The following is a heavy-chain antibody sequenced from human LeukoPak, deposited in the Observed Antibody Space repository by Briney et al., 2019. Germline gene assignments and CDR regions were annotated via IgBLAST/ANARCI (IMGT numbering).Heavy chain of an antibody. CDR3: AKDLANKLLSPADY. CDR2: ISFDGSNK. Sequence: GGSLRLSCAASGFTFRIYGMHWVRQAPGKGLEWVAVISFDGSNKYYADSVKGRFTISRDNSKNTLYLQMNSLRAEDTAVYYCAKDLANKLLSPADYWGQGTLVTVSS. D-gene: IGHD4-23*01. CDR1: GFTFRIYG. V-gene: IGHV3-30*18. J-gene: IGHJ4*02.